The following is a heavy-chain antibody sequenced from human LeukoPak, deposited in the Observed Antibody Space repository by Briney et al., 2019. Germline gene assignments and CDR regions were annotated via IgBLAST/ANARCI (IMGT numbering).Heavy chain of an antibody. Sequence: PSETLSLTCTVSGGSISNYYWSWIRQPAGKELEWIGRIYTSGSINYNPSLKSRVTISVDTSKNQFSLKLSSVTAADTAVYYCARVVGTIFGVVIITSDAFDIWGQGTMVTVSS. CDR2: IYTSGSI. V-gene: IGHV4-4*07. CDR1: GGSISNYY. CDR3: ARVVGTIFGVVIITSDAFDI. J-gene: IGHJ3*02. D-gene: IGHD3-3*01.